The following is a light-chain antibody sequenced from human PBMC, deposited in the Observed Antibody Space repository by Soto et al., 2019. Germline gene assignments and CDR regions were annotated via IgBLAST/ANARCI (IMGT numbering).Light chain of an antibody. V-gene: IGLV1-47*01. CDR1: SSNIGSNY. Sequence: QSVLTQPPSASGTPGQRVTISCSGSSSNIGSNYVYWYQQLPGTAPKLLLYRSNQRPTGVPDRFSGSKSGTSASLAISELRSEDEANYYCVAWDDSLSGQVFGTGTKVTVL. CDR3: VAWDDSLSGQV. J-gene: IGLJ1*01. CDR2: RSN.